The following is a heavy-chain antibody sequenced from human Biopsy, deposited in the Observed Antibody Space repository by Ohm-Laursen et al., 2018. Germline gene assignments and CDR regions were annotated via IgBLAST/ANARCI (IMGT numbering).Heavy chain of an antibody. V-gene: IGHV1-46*01. CDR1: GYSFTSYY. CDR2: INPSGSTT. Sequence: ASVKVSCNASGYSFTSYYMHWVRQAPGQGLEWMGMINPSGSTTSYPQIFQGRVAMTRDTSKSTVYMELSSLRSADTAVYFCARNTGWYGDLYYFDYWGQGTLVTVSS. CDR3: ARNTGWYGDLYYFDY. D-gene: IGHD6-19*01. J-gene: IGHJ4*02.